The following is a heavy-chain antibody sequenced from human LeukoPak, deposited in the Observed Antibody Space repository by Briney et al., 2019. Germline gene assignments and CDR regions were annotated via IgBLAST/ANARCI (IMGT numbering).Heavy chain of an antibody. CDR2: IYYSGST. J-gene: IGHJ3*02. D-gene: IGHD5-12*01. CDR3: ARAPTGVATIGGIKGNDAFDI. Sequence: PSETLSLTCTVSGGSISSYYWSWIRQPPGKGLEWIGYIYYSGSTNYNPSLKSRVTISVDTSKNQFSLKLSSVTAADTAVYYCARAPTGVATIGGIKGNDAFDIWGQGTMVTVSS. CDR1: GGSISSYY. V-gene: IGHV4-59*01.